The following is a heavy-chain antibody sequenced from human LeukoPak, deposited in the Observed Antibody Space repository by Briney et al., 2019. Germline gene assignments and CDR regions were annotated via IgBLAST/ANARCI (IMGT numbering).Heavy chain of an antibody. V-gene: IGHV3-74*01. D-gene: IGHD3-3*01. CDR1: GFTFNSYW. CDR3: VSDLCGGDDQ. Sequence: HPGGSLRLSCAASGFTFNSYWMHWVRQAPGKGLVWVSRIDEDRKTIDYADSVKGRFTISRDNAKDTLYLQMSSLRDEDTAVYYCVSDLCGGDDQWGRGTLVTVSS. CDR2: IDEDRKTI. J-gene: IGHJ5*02.